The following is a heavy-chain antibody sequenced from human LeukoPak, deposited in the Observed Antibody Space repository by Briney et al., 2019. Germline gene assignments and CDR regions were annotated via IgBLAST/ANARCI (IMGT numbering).Heavy chain of an antibody. CDR2: ISYDGSNK. Sequence: GGSLRLSCAASGFTFSSYGMHWVRQAPGKGLKWVAVISYDGSNKYYADSVKGRFTISRDNSKNTLYLQMNSLRAEDTAVYYCAKDYCSSTSCYNYHYYYGMDVWGQGTTVTVSS. D-gene: IGHD2-2*02. CDR3: AKDYCSSTSCYNYHYYYGMDV. J-gene: IGHJ6*02. CDR1: GFTFSSYG. V-gene: IGHV3-30*18.